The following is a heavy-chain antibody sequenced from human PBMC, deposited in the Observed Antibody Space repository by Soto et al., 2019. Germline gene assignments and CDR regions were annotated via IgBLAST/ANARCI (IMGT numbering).Heavy chain of an antibody. CDR3: ARDGPPMDY. V-gene: IGHV1-18*01. Sequence: GSVKGSCKASCYTFSRYNIIWVRQAPGQGLEWMGWISAYNGNTKYAQKLQGRLTMTTDTSTSTAYMELRSLRSDDTAVYYCARDGPPMDYWGQGTLVTVSS. CDR1: CYTFSRYN. D-gene: IGHD2-2*01. CDR2: ISAYNGNT. J-gene: IGHJ4*02.